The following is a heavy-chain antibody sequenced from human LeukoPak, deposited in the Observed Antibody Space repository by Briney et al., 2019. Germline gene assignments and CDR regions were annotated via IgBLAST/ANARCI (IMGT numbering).Heavy chain of an antibody. Sequence: HPGGSLRLSCAASGFTFSSYSMNWVRQAPGKGLEWVSYISSSSSTIYYADSVKGRFTISRDNAKNSLYLQMNSLRAEDTAVYYCARADVAVAGTVGRFWGQGTLVTVSS. CDR1: GFTFSSYS. CDR2: ISSSSSTI. V-gene: IGHV3-48*04. J-gene: IGHJ4*02. D-gene: IGHD6-19*01. CDR3: ARADVAVAGTVGRF.